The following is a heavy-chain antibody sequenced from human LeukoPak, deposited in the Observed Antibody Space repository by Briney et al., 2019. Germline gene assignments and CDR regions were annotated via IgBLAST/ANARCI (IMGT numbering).Heavy chain of an antibody. CDR2: ISGSGGST. J-gene: IGHJ5*02. CDR1: GFTFSSYA. CDR3: AKIYPPRPVRPRTNWFDP. D-gene: IGHD3-10*01. Sequence: GGSLRLSCAASGFTFSSYAMSWVRQAPGKGLEWVSAISGSGGSTYYADSVKGRFTISRDNSKNTLYLQMNSLRAEDTAVYYCAKIYPPRPVRPRTNWFDPWGQGTLVPVSS. V-gene: IGHV3-23*01.